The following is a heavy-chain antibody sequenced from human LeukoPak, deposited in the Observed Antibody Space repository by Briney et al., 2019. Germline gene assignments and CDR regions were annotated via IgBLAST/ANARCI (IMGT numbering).Heavy chain of an antibody. CDR2: IDHSGST. CDR1: GGSFSGYY. V-gene: IGHV4-34*01. CDR3: ARAALYCSGGSCYSIFDY. Sequence: SETLSLTCAVYGGSFSGYYWSWIRQPPGKGLERIGEIDHSGSTNYNPSLKSRVTISVDTSKNQFSLKLSSVTAADTAVYYCARAALYCSGGSCYSIFDYWGQGTLVTVSS. J-gene: IGHJ4*02. D-gene: IGHD2-15*01.